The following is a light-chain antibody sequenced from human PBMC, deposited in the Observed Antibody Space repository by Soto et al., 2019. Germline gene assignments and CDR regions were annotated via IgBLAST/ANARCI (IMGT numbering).Light chain of an antibody. Sequence: DIQMTQPPSSLSAAIGDSVIITCRASQDIGTYLNWYQHKPGKAPKHLIYAASSLQTGVPSRFTGSGSGTEFTLTIDSLQPEDFATYYCQQSYTTPRITFGQGTRLEI. J-gene: IGKJ5*01. CDR2: AAS. CDR1: QDIGTY. CDR3: QQSYTTPRIT. V-gene: IGKV1-39*01.